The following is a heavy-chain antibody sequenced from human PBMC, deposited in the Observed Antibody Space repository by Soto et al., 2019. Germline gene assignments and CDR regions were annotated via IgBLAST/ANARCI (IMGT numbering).Heavy chain of an antibody. D-gene: IGHD5-18*01. J-gene: IGHJ1*01. CDR2: IIPIFGTA. V-gene: IGHV1-69*12. Sequence: QVQLVQSGAEVKKPGSSVKVSCKASGGTFSSYAISWVRQAPGQGLEWMGGIIPIFGTANYAQKLQGRVPISAGESTSSAYMELSSLRSEDAAVSYCASGDTAMVGGWGQGTLVTVSS. CDR3: ASGDTAMVGG. CDR1: GGTFSSYA.